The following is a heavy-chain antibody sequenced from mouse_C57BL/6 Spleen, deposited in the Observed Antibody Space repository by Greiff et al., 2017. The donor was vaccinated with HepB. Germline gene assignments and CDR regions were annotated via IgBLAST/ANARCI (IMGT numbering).Heavy chain of an antibody. CDR2: IYPRDGST. CDR3: AVYYYGRGFAY. V-gene: IGHV1-78*01. CDR1: GYTFTDHT. Sequence: VKVVESDAELVKPGASVKISCKVSGYTFTDHTIHWMKQRPEQGLEWIGYIYPRDGSTKYNEKFKGKATLTADKSSSTAYKQLNSLTSEDSAVYFCAVYYYGRGFAYWGQGTLVTVSA. D-gene: IGHD1-1*01. J-gene: IGHJ3*01.